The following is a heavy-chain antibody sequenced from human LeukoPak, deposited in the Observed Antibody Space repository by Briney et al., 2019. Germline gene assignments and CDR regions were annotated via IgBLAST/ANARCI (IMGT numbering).Heavy chain of an antibody. D-gene: IGHD6-6*01. V-gene: IGHV3-30*18. CDR2: ISYDGSNK. Sequence: PGRSLRLSCAASGFTFSSYGMHWVRQAPGKGLEWVAVISYDGSNKYYADSVKGRFTISRDNSKNTLYLQMNSLRAEDTAVYYCAKDQRYSSSPRYYYYYGMDVWGQGTTVTVSS. CDR1: GFTFSSYG. CDR3: AKDQRYSSSPRYYYYYGMDV. J-gene: IGHJ6*02.